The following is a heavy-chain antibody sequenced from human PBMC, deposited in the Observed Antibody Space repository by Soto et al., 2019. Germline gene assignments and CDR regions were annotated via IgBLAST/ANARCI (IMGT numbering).Heavy chain of an antibody. CDR2: ISGSGGST. Sequence: GSLRLSCAASGFTFSSYAMSWVRQAPGKGLEWVSAISGSGGSTYYADSVKGRFTISRDNSKNTLYLQMNSLRAEDTAVYYCAKPAKTGGPMTTVTTCDYWGQGTLVTVSS. D-gene: IGHD4-17*01. CDR1: GFTFSSYA. CDR3: AKPAKTGGPMTTVTTCDY. J-gene: IGHJ4*02. V-gene: IGHV3-23*01.